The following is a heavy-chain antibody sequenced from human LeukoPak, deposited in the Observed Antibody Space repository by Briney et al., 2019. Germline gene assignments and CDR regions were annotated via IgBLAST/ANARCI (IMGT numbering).Heavy chain of an antibody. CDR3: ARGPTYYYDSSGYYHKSYFDY. D-gene: IGHD3-22*01. Sequence: SETLSLTCAVYGGSFRGYYWSWIRQSPGKGLEWIREINHSGSTNYNPSLKSRVTISVDTSKNQFSLKLSSVTAADTAVYYCARGPTYYYDSSGYYHKSYFDYWGQGTLVTVSS. J-gene: IGHJ4*02. CDR1: GGSFRGYY. V-gene: IGHV4-34*01. CDR2: INHSGST.